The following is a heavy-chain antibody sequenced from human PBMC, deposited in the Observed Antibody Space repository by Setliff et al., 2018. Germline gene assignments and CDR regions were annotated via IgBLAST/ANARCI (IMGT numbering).Heavy chain of an antibody. CDR2: IKRDGREI. CDR3: ASGHRYGYLFEY. V-gene: IGHV3-7*03. CDR1: GFTFSSYW. Sequence: RLSCAASGFTFSSYWMSWVRQAPGKGLEWVANIKRDGREIYYVDSVKGRFTIPRDNAKNSLYLQMNSLRAEDTAVYYCASGHRYGYLFEYWGQGTLVTVSS. J-gene: IGHJ4*02. D-gene: IGHD5-18*01.